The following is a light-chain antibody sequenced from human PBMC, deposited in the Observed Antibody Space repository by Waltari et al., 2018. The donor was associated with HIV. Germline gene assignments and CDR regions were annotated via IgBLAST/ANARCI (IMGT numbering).Light chain of an antibody. CDR1: SRDGVGSTY. Sequence: QSALTQPASVSGSPGPSITLSCPGTSRDGVGSTYVSWSQQHPGKAPKLMFYDVTKRPSGVSNRFSGSKSGNTASLTISGLQAEDEADYYCCSYAGSGTWVFGGGTKLTVL. CDR3: CSYAGSGTWV. CDR2: DVT. V-gene: IGLV2-23*02. J-gene: IGLJ3*02.